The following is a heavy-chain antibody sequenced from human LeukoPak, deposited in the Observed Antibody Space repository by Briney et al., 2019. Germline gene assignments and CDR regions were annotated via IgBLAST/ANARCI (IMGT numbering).Heavy chain of an antibody. CDR3: AKGGWLDD. D-gene: IGHD6-19*01. V-gene: IGHV3-23*01. CDR2: ITGRSDKT. J-gene: IGHJ4*02. CDR1: GFTFSSYS. Sequence: GGSLRLSCAASGFTFSSYSMNWVRQAPGKGLEWVSTITGRSDKTYYTDSVKGRSVTSRDNSKDTLYLQMNSLRAEDTALYYCAKGGWLDDLGQGALVTVSS.